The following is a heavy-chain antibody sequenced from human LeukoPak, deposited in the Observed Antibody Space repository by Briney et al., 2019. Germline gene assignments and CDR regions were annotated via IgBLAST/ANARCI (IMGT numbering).Heavy chain of an antibody. CDR3: ARLNYDFWSGYYSRGYYYYYGMDV. J-gene: IGHJ6*02. CDR2: IYPGDSDT. Sequence: GESLKISCKGSGYSFTSYWLGWVRQMPGKGLEWMGIIYPGDSDTRYSPSFQGQVTISADKSISTAYLQWSSLKASDTAMYYCARLNYDFWSGYYSRGYYYYYGMDVWGQGTTVTVSS. V-gene: IGHV5-51*01. D-gene: IGHD3-3*01. CDR1: GYSFTSYW.